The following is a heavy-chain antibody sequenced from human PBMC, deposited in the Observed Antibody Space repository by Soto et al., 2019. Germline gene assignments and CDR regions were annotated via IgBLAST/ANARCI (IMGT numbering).Heavy chain of an antibody. D-gene: IGHD2-15*01. CDR1: GGSVSSGSYY. J-gene: IGHJ5*02. V-gene: IGHV4-61*01. CDR2: IYYSGST. Sequence: SETLSLTCTVSGGSVSSGSYYWSWIRQPPGKGLEWIGYIYYSGSTNYNPSLKSRVTISVDTSRNQFSLKLSSVTAADTAVYYCARDTKVWGDCSGGSCFPTNWFDPWGQGTLVTVSS. CDR3: ARDTKVWGDCSGGSCFPTNWFDP.